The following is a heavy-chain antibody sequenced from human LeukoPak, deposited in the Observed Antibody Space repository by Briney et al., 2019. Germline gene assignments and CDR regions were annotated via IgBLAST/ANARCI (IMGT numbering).Heavy chain of an antibody. CDR3: ARGHTAVTRHFDF. CDR1: GFTFTTYS. V-gene: IGHV3-21*01. CDR2: ISSGSSAI. J-gene: IGHJ4*02. D-gene: IGHD4-17*01. Sequence: GGSPRLSCEASGFTFTTYSMTWVRQAPGKGLEWVSIISSGSSAIFSADALKGRFTISRDDAKNLLYLDMNSLRAEDTAVYYCARGHTAVTRHFDFWGQGTLVTVSS.